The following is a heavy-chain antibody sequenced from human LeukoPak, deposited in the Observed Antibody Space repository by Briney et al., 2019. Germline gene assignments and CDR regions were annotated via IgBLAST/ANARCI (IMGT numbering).Heavy chain of an antibody. Sequence: GGSLRLSCAASGFTFSSYEMNWVRQAPGKGLEWASYISSSGSTIYYADSVKGRFTISRDNAKNSLYLQMNSLRAEDTAVYYCARAYYYDSRDGMDVWGQGTTVTVSS. CDR2: ISSSGSTI. CDR3: ARAYYYDSRDGMDV. CDR1: GFTFSSYE. V-gene: IGHV3-48*03. J-gene: IGHJ6*02. D-gene: IGHD3-22*01.